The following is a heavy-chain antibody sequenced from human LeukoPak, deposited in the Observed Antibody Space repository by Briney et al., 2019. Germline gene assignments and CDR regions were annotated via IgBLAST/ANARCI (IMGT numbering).Heavy chain of an antibody. CDR3: ARPPAGGSDKAYYYYYYYMDV. CDR1: GFTFSSYA. CDR2: ISGSGGST. J-gene: IGHJ6*03. D-gene: IGHD2-21*01. V-gene: IGHV3-23*01. Sequence: GGSLRLSCAASGFTFSSYAMSWVRQAPGKGLEWVSAISGSGGSTYYADSVKGRFTISRDNAKNSLYLQMNSLRAEDTAVYYCARPPAGGSDKAYYYYYYYMDVWGKGTTVTVSS.